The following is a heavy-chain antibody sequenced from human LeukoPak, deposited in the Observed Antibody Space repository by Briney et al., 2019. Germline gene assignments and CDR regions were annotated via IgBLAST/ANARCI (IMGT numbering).Heavy chain of an antibody. Sequence: GRSLRLSCAASGFTFDDYAMHWVRQAPGKGLEWVSGISWNSGSIGYADSVKGRFTISRDNAKNSLYLQMNSLRAEDTAVYYCARAMVRGSAFDIWGQGTMVTVSS. CDR2: ISWNSGSI. D-gene: IGHD3-10*01. CDR1: GFTFDDYA. CDR3: ARAMVRGSAFDI. V-gene: IGHV3-9*01. J-gene: IGHJ3*02.